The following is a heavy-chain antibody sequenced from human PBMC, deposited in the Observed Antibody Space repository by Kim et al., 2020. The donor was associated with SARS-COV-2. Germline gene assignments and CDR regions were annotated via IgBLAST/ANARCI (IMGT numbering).Heavy chain of an antibody. J-gene: IGHJ4*02. V-gene: IGHV3-23*01. CDR1: GFTFSNCD. CDR3: AKVVRYSYGLVDY. CDR2: ISGSGGST. Sequence: GGSLRLSCAASGFTFSNCDMSWVRQAPGKGLEWVSAISGSGGSTYYADSVKGRFTISRDNSKNTLYLQMNSLRAEDTAVYYCAKVVRYSYGLVDYWGQGTLVTVSS. D-gene: IGHD5-18*01.